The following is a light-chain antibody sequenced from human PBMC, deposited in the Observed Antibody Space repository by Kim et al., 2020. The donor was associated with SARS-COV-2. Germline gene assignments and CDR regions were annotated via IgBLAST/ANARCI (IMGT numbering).Light chain of an antibody. J-gene: IGLJ1*01. V-gene: IGLV1-44*01. CDR2: ANN. Sequence: QSVLTQPPSASGTPGQRVTVSCSGSSSNIGSNLVNWYQQLPGTAPKLLIHANNQRPSGVPDRFSGSKPGSSASLAISGLQSEDEADYYCAAWDDSLNGYVFGTGTKVTVL. CDR3: AAWDDSLNGYV. CDR1: SSNIGSNL.